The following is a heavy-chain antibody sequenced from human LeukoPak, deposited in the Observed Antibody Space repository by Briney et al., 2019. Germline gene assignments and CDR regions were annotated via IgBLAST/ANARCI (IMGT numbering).Heavy chain of an antibody. CDR2: ISYDGSNK. V-gene: IGHV3-30*18. D-gene: IGHD6-19*01. J-gene: IGHJ4*02. CDR1: GFTFGSYG. Sequence: GGSLRLSCAASGFTFGSYGMHWVRQAPGKGLEWVAVISYDGSNKYYADSVKGRFTISRDNSKNTLYLQMNSLRAEDTAVYYCAKDLADDPSSGWSSFDYWGQGTLVTVSS. CDR3: AKDLADDPSSGWSSFDY.